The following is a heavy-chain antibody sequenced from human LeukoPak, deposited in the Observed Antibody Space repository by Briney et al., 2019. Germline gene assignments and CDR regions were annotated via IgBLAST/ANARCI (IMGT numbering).Heavy chain of an antibody. V-gene: IGHV4-39*07. CDR3: ARSPSGTGSYYRAFDPYPYYMDV. D-gene: IGHD3-10*01. CDR2: VYYSGST. CDR1: GGSISSSSYY. J-gene: IGHJ6*03. Sequence: SETLSLTCTVSGGSISSSSYYWGWIRQPPGKELQWIASVYYSGSTNYNPSLKSRDTISVDTSTKQSSLRLSSVTAADTAVYYCARSPSGTGSYYRAFDPYPYYMDVWGKGTTVTISS.